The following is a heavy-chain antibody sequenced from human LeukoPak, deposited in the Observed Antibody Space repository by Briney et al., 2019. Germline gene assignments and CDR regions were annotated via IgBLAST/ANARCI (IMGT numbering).Heavy chain of an antibody. J-gene: IGHJ6*02. CDR1: EFTFSSSD. D-gene: IGHD1-26*01. V-gene: IGHV3-23*01. CDR2: ISGSGGST. Sequence: PGGSLRLSCAASEFTFSSSDMSWVRQAPGKGLEWVAAISGSGGSTYYADSVKGRFTISRDNSKNTLYLQMDSLRAEDTAVYYCAKGGVGATKNGMDVWGQGTTVTVSS. CDR3: AKGGVGATKNGMDV.